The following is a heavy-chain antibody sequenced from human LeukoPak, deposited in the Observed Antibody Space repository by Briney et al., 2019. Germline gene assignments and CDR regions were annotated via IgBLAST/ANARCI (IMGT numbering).Heavy chain of an antibody. CDR3: ARDRRTTGTMRAGPDY. V-gene: IGHV3-30-3*01. J-gene: IGHJ4*02. CDR2: ISYDGSNK. Sequence: PGRSLRLSCAASGFTFSSYAMHWVRQAPGKGLEWVAVISYDGSNKYYADSVKGRFTISRDNSKNTLYLQMNSLRAEDTAVYYCARDRRTTGTMRAGPDYWGQGTLVIVSS. D-gene: IGHD1-1*01. CDR1: GFTFSSYA.